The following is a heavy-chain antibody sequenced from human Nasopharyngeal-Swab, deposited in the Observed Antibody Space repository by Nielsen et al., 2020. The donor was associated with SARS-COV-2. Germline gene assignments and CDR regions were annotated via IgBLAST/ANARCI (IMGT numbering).Heavy chain of an antibody. CDR1: GYSFTSYY. Sequence: SVKVSCKASGYSFTSYYMHWVRRAPAQGVAGMGIINPSGGSTRNAQKFQGRVTVTRDTSTSTVYMELSSLRSEDTAVYYCARDVGGDSSGYAVAYRGEPLDYWGQGTLVTVSS. CDR3: ARDVGGDSSGYAVAYRGEPLDY. D-gene: IGHD3-22*01. V-gene: IGHV1-46*01. CDR2: INPSGGST. J-gene: IGHJ4*02.